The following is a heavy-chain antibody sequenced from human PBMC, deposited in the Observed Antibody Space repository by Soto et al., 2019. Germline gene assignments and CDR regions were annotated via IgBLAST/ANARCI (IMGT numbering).Heavy chain of an antibody. D-gene: IGHD3-10*01. CDR3: AGGLILWFGELSRRRGYYYYMDN. CDR1: GGSFSGYQ. CDR2: INESGDI. V-gene: IGHV4-34*01. J-gene: IGHJ6*03. Sequence: QVQLQQWGAGLLKPSETLSLTCAVYGGSFSGYQWSWIRQTPGKGLEWIGGINESGDINYNPSLTIRVTILGDSPKQKISRRLRCDTAEYPAVKPCAGGLILWFGELSRRRGYYYYMDNWGQGTKVTVSS.